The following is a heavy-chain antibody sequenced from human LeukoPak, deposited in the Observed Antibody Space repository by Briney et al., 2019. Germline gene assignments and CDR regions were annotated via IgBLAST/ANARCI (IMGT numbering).Heavy chain of an antibody. J-gene: IGHJ4*02. Sequence: GRSLRLSCAASGFTFRSYAMHWVRQAPGKGLEWVAVISYDGSNKYYADSVKGRFTISRDNSKNTLYLQMNSLRAEDTAVYYCANKYGDYPYYFDYWGQGTLVTVSS. CDR2: ISYDGSNK. CDR1: GFTFRSYA. V-gene: IGHV3-30-3*01. D-gene: IGHD4-17*01. CDR3: ANKYGDYPYYFDY.